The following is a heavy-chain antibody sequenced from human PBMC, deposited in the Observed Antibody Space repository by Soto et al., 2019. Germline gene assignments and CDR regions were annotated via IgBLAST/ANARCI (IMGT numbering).Heavy chain of an antibody. CDR3: ARQIRFMEKQNYYYYMDV. J-gene: IGHJ6*03. V-gene: IGHV4-59*08. CDR2: IYYSGST. Sequence: SETLSLTCTVSGGSISSYYWSWIRQPPGKGLEWIGYIYYSGSTNYNPSLKSRVTISVDTSKNQFSLKLSSVTAADTAVYYCARQIRFMEKQNYYYYMDVWGKGTTVTVSS. D-gene: IGHD3-3*01. CDR1: GGSISSYY.